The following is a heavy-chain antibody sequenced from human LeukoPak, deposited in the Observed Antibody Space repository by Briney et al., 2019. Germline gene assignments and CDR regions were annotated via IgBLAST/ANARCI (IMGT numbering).Heavy chain of an antibody. CDR3: ARNMDDSGTPGY. J-gene: IGHJ4*02. CDR1: GYTFSAYP. D-gene: IGHD3-10*01. Sequence: ASVNVSCKTSGYTFSAYPMHWVRQAAGQGLEGMGWINTADGTTKYSQKFEGRVTITRDSSATTAYMELSSLRAEDTSVYYCARNMDDSGTPGYWGQGTLVTVSS. CDR2: INTADGTT. V-gene: IGHV1-3*04.